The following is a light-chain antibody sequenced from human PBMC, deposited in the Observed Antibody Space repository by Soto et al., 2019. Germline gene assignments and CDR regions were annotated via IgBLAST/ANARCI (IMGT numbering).Light chain of an antibody. CDR1: QSISSTY. CDR2: GAF. CDR3: QQYGSSPWT. J-gene: IGKJ1*01. Sequence: EIVLTQSPGTLSLSPGERATLSCRASQSISSTYLAWYQHKPGQAPRLLIYGAFSRATGIPDRFSGSGSGTDFTLTISRLEPEDFAVYYGQQYGSSPWTFGQGTKVEIK. V-gene: IGKV3-20*01.